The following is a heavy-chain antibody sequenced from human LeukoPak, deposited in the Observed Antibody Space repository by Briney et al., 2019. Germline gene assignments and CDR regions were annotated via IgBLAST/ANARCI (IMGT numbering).Heavy chain of an antibody. Sequence: GGSLRLSCAVSGITLSHYGMSWVRQAPGKGLEWVAGISGSGGGTKYADSVKGRFTIFRDNPKNTLYLQMNSLRAEDTAVYFCAKRGVVIRVILVGFHKEAYYFDSWGQGALVTVSS. CDR1: GITLSHYG. J-gene: IGHJ4*02. CDR3: AKRGVVIRVILVGFHKEAYYFDS. CDR2: ISGSGGGT. D-gene: IGHD3-22*01. V-gene: IGHV3-23*01.